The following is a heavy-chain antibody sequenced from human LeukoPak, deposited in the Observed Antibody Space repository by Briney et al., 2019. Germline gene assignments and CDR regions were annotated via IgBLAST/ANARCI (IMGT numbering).Heavy chain of an antibody. CDR3: ARAVYGYFDF. J-gene: IGHJ4*02. CDR2: INQDGSEK. V-gene: IGHV3-7*04. CDR1: GFTFSSHR. D-gene: IGHD5-18*01. Sequence: GGSLRLSCAASGFTFSSHRMSWVRQAPGKGLEWLANINQDGSEKYYVDSVKGRFTISRDNAKNSQYLQMSSLRAEDTAVYYCARAVYGYFDFWGQGTLLTVSS.